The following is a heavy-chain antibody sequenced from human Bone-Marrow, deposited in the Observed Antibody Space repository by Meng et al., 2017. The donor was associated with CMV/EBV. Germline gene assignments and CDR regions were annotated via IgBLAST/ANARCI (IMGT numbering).Heavy chain of an antibody. D-gene: IGHD3-3*01. Sequence: SVKVSCKASGGTFSSYAISWVRQAPGQGLEWMGGIIPILGIANYAQKFQGRVTITADKSTSTAYMELSSLSSEDTAVYYCARDGGGENVLRFLEWTYWFDPWGQGTLVTVSS. J-gene: IGHJ5*02. V-gene: IGHV1-69*10. CDR1: GGTFSSYA. CDR2: IIPILGIA. CDR3: ARDGGGENVLRFLEWTYWFDP.